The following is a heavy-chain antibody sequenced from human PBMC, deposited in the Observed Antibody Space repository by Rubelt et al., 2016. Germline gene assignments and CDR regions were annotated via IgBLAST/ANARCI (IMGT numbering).Heavy chain of an antibody. CDR1: GGSISNYY. CDR3: ARDTAALRTDYYGMDV. J-gene: IGHJ6*02. CDR2: IYYSGRT. D-gene: IGHD4-17*01. V-gene: IGHV4-59*12. Sequence: QLQLQESGPGLVKPSETLSLTCTVSGGSISNYYWNWIRQSPGTGLEWIGYIYYSGRTYYNPSLKRRVIIPVDTSKNQVALKLSAVTAADTAVYYCARDTAALRTDYYGMDVWGQGTTVTVSS.